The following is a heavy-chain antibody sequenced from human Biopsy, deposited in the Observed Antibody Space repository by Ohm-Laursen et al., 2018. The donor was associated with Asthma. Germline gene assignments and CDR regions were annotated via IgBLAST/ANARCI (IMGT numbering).Heavy chain of an antibody. CDR3: ARTHERWTSIQDDALDI. J-gene: IGHJ3*02. Sequence: SLRLSCTASGFTFSIYDIHWVRQAPGKGLEWVAVISYDGGNKFYGDSVKGRFTLSRDNSRNTLYLQMNSLRVEDTAIYYCARTHERWTSIQDDALDIWGQGTMGIVSS. D-gene: IGHD4-23*01. CDR1: GFTFSIYD. V-gene: IGHV3-30*03. CDR2: ISYDGGNK.